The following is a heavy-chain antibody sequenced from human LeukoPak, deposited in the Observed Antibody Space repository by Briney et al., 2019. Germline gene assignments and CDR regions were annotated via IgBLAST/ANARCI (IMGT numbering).Heavy chain of an antibody. CDR3: AIVHCRRTTCPRTFGS. V-gene: IGHV3-53*01. CDR2: IYSAGST. CDR1: EFTVNNNY. J-gene: IGHJ4*02. Sequence: PGGSLRLSCAASEFTVNNNYMSWVRQAPGKGLEWVSTIYSAGSTNYADSVKGRFTISRDNSKNTMYLQMNSLRAEDTAVYYCAIVHCRRTTCPRTFGSWGQGTLVTVSS. D-gene: IGHD2-2*01.